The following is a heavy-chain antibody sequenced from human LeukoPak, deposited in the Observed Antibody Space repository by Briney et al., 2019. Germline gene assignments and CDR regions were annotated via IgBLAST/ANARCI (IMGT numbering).Heavy chain of an antibody. Sequence: GASVKVSCKASGYTFTSYDINWVRQATGQGLEWMGWMNPNSGNTGYAQKFQGRVTMTRDTSISTAYMELSRLRSDDTAVYYCARDLAEIDSYYYGSGSPGGVDYWGQGTLVTVSS. V-gene: IGHV1-8*01. CDR3: ARDLAEIDSYYYGSGSPGGVDY. CDR1: GYTFTSYD. J-gene: IGHJ4*02. D-gene: IGHD3-10*01. CDR2: MNPNSGNT.